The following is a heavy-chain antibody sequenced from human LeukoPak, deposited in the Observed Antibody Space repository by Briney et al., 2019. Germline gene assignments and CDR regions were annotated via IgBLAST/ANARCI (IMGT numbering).Heavy chain of an antibody. J-gene: IGHJ5*02. CDR3: ARVRLSNNWFDP. CDR1: GYTFTGYY. CDR2: INPNSGGT. V-gene: IGHV1-2*02. Sequence: ASVKVSCKASGYTFTGYYMHWVRRAPGQGLEWMGWINPNSGGTNYAQKFQGRVTMTRDTSISTAYMELSRLRSGDTAVYYCARVRLSNNWFDPWGQGTLVTVSS. D-gene: IGHD3-16*02.